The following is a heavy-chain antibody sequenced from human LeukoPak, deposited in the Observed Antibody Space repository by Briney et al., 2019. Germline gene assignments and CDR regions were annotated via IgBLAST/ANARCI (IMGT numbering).Heavy chain of an antibody. CDR2: MSSSGIYI. CDR3: PREEGYCSSTSCYNGYSQQ. D-gene: IGHD2-2*02. CDR1: GFTVSRYR. Sequence: PGGSLRLSCAAAGFTVSRYRMKWVRQAPGEGLEWVSSMSSSGIYIYYVDSVKGQFTISRDNAKNSLYLQTDSLRAEATAVYYCPREEGYCSSTSCYNGYSQQWGQGTLVTVSS. V-gene: IGHV3-21*01. J-gene: IGHJ1*01.